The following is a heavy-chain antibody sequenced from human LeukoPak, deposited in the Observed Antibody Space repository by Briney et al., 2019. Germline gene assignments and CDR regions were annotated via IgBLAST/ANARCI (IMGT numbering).Heavy chain of an antibody. CDR1: GFTFSSYS. J-gene: IGHJ4*02. V-gene: IGHV4-34*01. D-gene: IGHD4-17*01. CDR2: INHSGST. Sequence: GSLRLSCAASGFTFSSYSMNWIRQTPGKGLEWIGEINHSGSTNYNPSLKSRVTISIDTSKNQFSLKLTSVTAADTGVYYCVRQDYGEADWGQGPLVTVSS. CDR3: VRQDYGEAD.